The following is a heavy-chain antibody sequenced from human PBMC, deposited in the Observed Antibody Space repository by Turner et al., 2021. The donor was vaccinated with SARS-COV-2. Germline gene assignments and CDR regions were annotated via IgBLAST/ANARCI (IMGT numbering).Heavy chain of an antibody. CDR2: ISVSNDYI. CDR1: GFTFTSYP. Sequence: EVHLAESGGGLLRPGGSLRLSRASSGFTFTSYPMNWVRQAPGMGLEFVSYISVSNDYIHYAGSVKGIFTITRDNTQQSLLIQMSNLRVEDTALYYCVRSTYSSTWYLVDAFDVWGQGTLVTVSS. D-gene: IGHD6-13*01. J-gene: IGHJ3*01. CDR3: VRSTYSSTWYLVDAFDV. V-gene: IGHV3-21*05.